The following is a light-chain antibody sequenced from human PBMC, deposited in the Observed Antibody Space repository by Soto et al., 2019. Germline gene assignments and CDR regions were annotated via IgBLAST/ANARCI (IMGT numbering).Light chain of an antibody. CDR1: SSDVGGYNY. V-gene: IGLV2-14*01. CDR3: TSYTSSSTVV. J-gene: IGLJ2*01. Sequence: QSALTQPASVSGSPGQSITISCTGTSSDVGGYNYVSWYQQHPGKAPKLMIYDVSNRPSGVSNRFSGSKSGNTASLTISGLRAEEEADYYCTSYTSSSTVVFGGGTKLPAL. CDR2: DVS.